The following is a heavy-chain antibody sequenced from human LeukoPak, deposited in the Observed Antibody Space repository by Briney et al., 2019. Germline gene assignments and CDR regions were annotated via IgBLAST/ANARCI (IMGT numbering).Heavy chain of an antibody. V-gene: IGHV1-24*01. CDR2: FDPEDGET. CDR1: GYTLTELS. J-gene: IGHJ4*02. Sequence: ASVKVSCKVSGYTLTELSMHWVRQAPGKGLEWMGGFDPEDGETIYAQKFQGKVTMTEDTSTDTAYMELSSLRSEDTAVYYCATGYYYDSSGWARPFDYWGQGTLVTVPS. CDR3: ATGYYYDSSGWARPFDY. D-gene: IGHD3-22*01.